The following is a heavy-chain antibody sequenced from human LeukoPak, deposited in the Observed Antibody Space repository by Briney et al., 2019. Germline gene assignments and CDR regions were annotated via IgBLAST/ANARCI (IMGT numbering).Heavy chain of an antibody. J-gene: IGHJ4*02. CDR3: TRVSGQLLGKYYFDY. D-gene: IGHD1-26*01. CDR1: GFTFSDYY. CDR2: ISSSGNTI. Sequence: PGGSLRLSCAASGFTFSDYYMSWIRQAPGKGLEWVSYISSSGNTIYYADSVKGRFTISRDNAKNSLYLQMNSLRAEDTAVYYCTRVSGQLLGKYYFDYWGQGTLVTVSS. V-gene: IGHV3-11*01.